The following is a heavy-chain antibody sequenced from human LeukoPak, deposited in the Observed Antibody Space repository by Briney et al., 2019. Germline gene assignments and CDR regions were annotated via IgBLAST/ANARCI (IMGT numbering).Heavy chain of an antibody. CDR3: ARRNAMDV. CDR2: INRDGSER. J-gene: IGHJ6*02. Sequence: GGSLRLSCAASGFTFSNYWMTWVRQAPGKGLEWVANINRDGSERYYVDSVKGRFTISRDDAKSSPYLQMNSLRAEDTAVYYCARRNAMDVWGQGTTVIVFS. CDR1: GFTFSNYW. V-gene: IGHV3-7*03.